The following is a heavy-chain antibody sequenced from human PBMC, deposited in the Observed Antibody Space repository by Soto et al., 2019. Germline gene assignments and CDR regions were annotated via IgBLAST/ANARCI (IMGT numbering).Heavy chain of an antibody. CDR3: ARPVVATRYYYGMDV. V-gene: IGHV5-51*01. Sequence: GESLKISCKGTGCSFTSYWIGWVRQMPGKGLEWMGIIYPGDSDTRYSPSFQGQVTISADKSISTAYLQWCSLKASDTAMYYCARPVVATRYYYGMDVWGQGTTVTVSS. CDR1: GCSFTSYW. CDR2: IYPGDSDT. D-gene: IGHD5-12*01. J-gene: IGHJ6*02.